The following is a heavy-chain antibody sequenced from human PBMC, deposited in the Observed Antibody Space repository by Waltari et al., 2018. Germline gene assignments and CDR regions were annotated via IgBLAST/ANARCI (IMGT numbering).Heavy chain of an antibody. CDR3: ARDYNYYDSSGYPYYYYYMDV. Sequence: EVQLVESGGGLIQPGGSLRLSCAASGFTVSSNYMSWVRQAPGKGLEWVSVIYSGGSTYYADSVKGRFTISRDNSKNTLYLQMNSLRAEDTAVYYCARDYNYYDSSGYPYYYYYMDVWGKGTTVTVSS. CDR2: IYSGGST. V-gene: IGHV3-53*01. J-gene: IGHJ6*03. CDR1: GFTVSSNY. D-gene: IGHD3-22*01.